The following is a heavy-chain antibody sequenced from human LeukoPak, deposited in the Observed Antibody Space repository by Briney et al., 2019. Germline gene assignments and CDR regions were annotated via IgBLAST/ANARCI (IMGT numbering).Heavy chain of an antibody. CDR2: INPSGGST. Sequence: ASVKVSCKVSGYTLTELSMHWVRQAPGQGLEWMGIINPSGGSTSYAQKFQGRVTMTRDMSTSTVYMELSSLRSEDTAVYYCARDRPPLGYWGQGTLVTVSS. V-gene: IGHV1-46*01. CDR1: GYTLTELS. J-gene: IGHJ4*02. D-gene: IGHD3-16*01. CDR3: ARDRPPLGY.